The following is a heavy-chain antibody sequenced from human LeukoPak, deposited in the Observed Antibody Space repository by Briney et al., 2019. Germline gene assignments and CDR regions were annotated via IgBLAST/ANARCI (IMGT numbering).Heavy chain of an antibody. CDR2: ISGYNGNT. Sequence: ASVKVSCKASGYTFTNYGITWVRQAPGQGLEWMGWISGYNGNTNYAQKLQGRVTMTTDTSTSTAYMELRSLRSDDTAVYYCARVFSSSWYLEAIDYWGQGTLVTVSS. D-gene: IGHD6-13*01. V-gene: IGHV1-18*01. CDR1: GYTFTNYG. CDR3: ARVFSSSWYLEAIDY. J-gene: IGHJ4*02.